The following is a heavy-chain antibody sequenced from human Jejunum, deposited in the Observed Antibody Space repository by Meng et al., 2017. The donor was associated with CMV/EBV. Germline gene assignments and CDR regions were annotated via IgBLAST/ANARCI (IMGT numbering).Heavy chain of an antibody. CDR3: AKDRSSGWSAFDP. D-gene: IGHD6-19*01. CDR1: GFTFSDYM. J-gene: IGHJ5*02. Sequence: AASGFTFSDYMMNWVRQAPGKGLQWVSSISGNGYVTHYADSAKGRFTISRDNSKNTVYLQMDSLTGDDTAVYYCAKDRSSGWSAFDPWGQGTLVTVSS. V-gene: IGHV3-23*01. CDR2: ISGNGYVT.